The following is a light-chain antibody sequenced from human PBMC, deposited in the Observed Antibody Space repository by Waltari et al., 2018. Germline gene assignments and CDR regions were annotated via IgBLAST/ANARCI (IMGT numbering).Light chain of an antibody. CDR1: SGHSSNV. J-gene: IGLJ3*02. CDR3: QTGGHGTWV. CDR2: VNSDGSH. V-gene: IGLV4-69*01. Sequence: QLVLTQSPSASASLGASVKLTCTLSSGHSSNVIAWHQQQPEKGPRYLMKVNSDGSHSKGDEIHSRFSGYRSGAERHLTISSLQSEDEADYYCQTGGHGTWVFGGGTKLTVL.